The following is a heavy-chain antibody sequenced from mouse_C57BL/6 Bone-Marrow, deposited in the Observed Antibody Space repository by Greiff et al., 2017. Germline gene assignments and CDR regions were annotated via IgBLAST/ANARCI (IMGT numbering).Heavy chain of an antibody. D-gene: IGHD1-1*01. CDR2: ISNGGGST. Sequence: EVQLVESGGGLVQPGGSLKLSCAASGFTFSDYYMYWVRQTPEKRLELVAYISNGGGSTYYPDTVKGRFTISRDNANNTLYLHMSRLKSEDTAMYYCARDDYYGSSYWDFDVWGTGTTVTVSS. CDR3: ARDDYYGSSYWDFDV. V-gene: IGHV5-12*01. CDR1: GFTFSDYY. J-gene: IGHJ1*03.